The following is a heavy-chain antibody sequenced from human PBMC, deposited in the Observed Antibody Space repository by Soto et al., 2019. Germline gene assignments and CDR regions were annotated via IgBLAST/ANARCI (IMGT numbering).Heavy chain of an antibody. CDR1: GYTFTSYG. V-gene: IGHV1-18*04. J-gene: IGHJ6*02. D-gene: IGHD5-18*01. Sequence: ASVKVSCKASGYTFTSYGISWVRQAPGQGLEWMGWISAYNGNTNYAQKLQGRVTMTTDTSTSTAYMELRSLRSDDTAVYYCARDLGGYSYGHSHYYYYYGMDVWGQGTTVTVSS. CDR3: ARDLGGYSYGHSHYYYYYGMDV. CDR2: ISAYNGNT.